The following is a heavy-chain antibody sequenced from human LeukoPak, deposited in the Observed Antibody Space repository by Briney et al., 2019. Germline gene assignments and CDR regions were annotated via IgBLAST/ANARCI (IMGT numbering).Heavy chain of an antibody. D-gene: IGHD3-22*01. Sequence: SVKVSCKASGGTFSSYAISWVRQAPGQGLEWMGGIIPIFGTANYAQKFQGRVTITTDESTSTAYMELSSLRSEDTAVYYCARGSSYYYDSSGTYFDYWGQGTLATVSS. CDR2: IIPIFGTA. CDR1: GGTFSSYA. CDR3: ARGSSYYYDSSGTYFDY. J-gene: IGHJ4*02. V-gene: IGHV1-69*05.